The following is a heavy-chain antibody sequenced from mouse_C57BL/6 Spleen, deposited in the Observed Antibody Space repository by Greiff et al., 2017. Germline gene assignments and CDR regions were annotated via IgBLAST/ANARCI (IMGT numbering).Heavy chain of an antibody. V-gene: IGHV1-82*01. CDR2: IYPGDGDT. CDR3: ARSLYYYGSSDEWYFDV. J-gene: IGHJ1*03. D-gene: IGHD1-1*01. CDR1: GYAFSSSW. Sequence: QVQLQQSGPELVKPGASVKISCKASGYAFSSSWMNWVKQRPGKGLEWIGRIYPGDGDTNYNGKFKGKATLTADKSSSTAYMQLSSLTSEDSAVYCCARSLYYYGSSDEWYFDVWGTGTTVTVSS.